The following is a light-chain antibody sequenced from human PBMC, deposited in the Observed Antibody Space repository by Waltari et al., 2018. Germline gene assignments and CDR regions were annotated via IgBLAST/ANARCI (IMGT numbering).Light chain of an antibody. CDR3: QQRSNGLT. CDR2: VAS. J-gene: IGKJ4*01. Sequence: EIVLTQSPATLSLSPGERATLSCRASQSVSVYLAWYQQKPGQAPRLLIFVASSRATGIPARFSGSGSGTDFTLTISSLEPEDFAVYYCQQRSNGLTFGGGTRVEIK. V-gene: IGKV3-11*01. CDR1: QSVSVY.